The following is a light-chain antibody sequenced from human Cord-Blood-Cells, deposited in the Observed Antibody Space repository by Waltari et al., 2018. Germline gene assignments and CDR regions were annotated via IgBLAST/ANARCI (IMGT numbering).Light chain of an antibody. CDR2: DVS. CDR3: SSYTSSSHVV. J-gene: IGLJ2*01. CDR1: SRDVGGYNY. Sequence: QSALTQPASVSGSPGQSTTISCTGTSRDVGGYNYVSWYQQHPGKAPKLMIYDVSNRPSGVSNRFSGSKSGNTASLTISGLQAEDEADYYCSSYTSSSHVVFGGGTKLTVL. V-gene: IGLV2-14*01.